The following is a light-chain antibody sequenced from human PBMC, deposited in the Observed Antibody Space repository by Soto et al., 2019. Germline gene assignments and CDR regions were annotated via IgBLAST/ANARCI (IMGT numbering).Light chain of an antibody. Sequence: EIVLTQSPCTLSLSPGERATLSCRAIESVSSSYLAWYQQKPGQAPRLLIYGASSRATGIPDRFSGSGSGTDFTLTISRLEPEDFAVYYCQQYGSSPPVTFGGGTKVDIK. CDR1: ESVSSSY. V-gene: IGKV3-20*01. CDR2: GAS. CDR3: QQYGSSPPVT. J-gene: IGKJ4*01.